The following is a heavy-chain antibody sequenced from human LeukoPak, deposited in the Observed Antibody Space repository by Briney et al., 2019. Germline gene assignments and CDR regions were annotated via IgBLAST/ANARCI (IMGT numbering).Heavy chain of an antibody. CDR3: ARFSGTYYSYFDY. CDR2: IYVADSDT. Sequence: GESLKISCKGSGYSFTSYWIGWVRQMPGRGLEWMGVIYVADSDTKYSPSFQGQVTISADKSISTAYLQWSSLQASDTAMYYCARFSGTYYSYFDYWGRGILVTVSS. J-gene: IGHJ4*02. CDR1: GYSFTSYW. V-gene: IGHV5-51*01. D-gene: IGHD1-26*01.